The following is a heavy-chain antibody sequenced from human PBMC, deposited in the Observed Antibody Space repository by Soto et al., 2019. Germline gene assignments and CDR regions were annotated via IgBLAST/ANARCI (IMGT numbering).Heavy chain of an antibody. Sequence: QVQLVQSGAEVKKPGSSVKVSCKASGGTFSSYAISWVRQAPGQGLEWMGGIIPIFGTANYAQKFQGRVTITADESTSTAYMELSSLRSEDTAVYYCASELDPPYHPGENWFDPWGQGTLVTVSS. CDR2: IIPIFGTA. D-gene: IGHD3-10*01. J-gene: IGHJ5*02. CDR1: GGTFSSYA. CDR3: ASELDPPYHPGENWFDP. V-gene: IGHV1-69*12.